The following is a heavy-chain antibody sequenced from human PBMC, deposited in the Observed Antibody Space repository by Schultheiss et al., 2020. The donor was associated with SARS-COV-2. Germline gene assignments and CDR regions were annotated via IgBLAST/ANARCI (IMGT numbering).Heavy chain of an antibody. CDR1: GYTFTSYG. J-gene: IGHJ4*02. Sequence: ASVKVSCKASGYTFTSYGISWVRQAPGQGLEWMGWISAYSGNTQYAQKIQGRVTMTTDTSTNTAYMELRSLTSDDTAVYYCAREYYYDSSGYYYYFDYWGQGTLVTVSS. CDR2: ISAYSGNT. D-gene: IGHD3-22*01. V-gene: IGHV1-18*01. CDR3: AREYYYDSSGYYYYFDY.